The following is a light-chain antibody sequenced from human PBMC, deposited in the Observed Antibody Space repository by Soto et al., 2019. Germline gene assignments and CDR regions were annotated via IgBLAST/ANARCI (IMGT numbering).Light chain of an antibody. V-gene: IGLV2-14*01. Sequence: QSALTQPASVSGSPGKSMTIYCAGTRDDIGAYDYVSWYQQHPGNAPKLLVYEVTNRPSGVSDRFSGSKSGNTASLTISGLQSEDEADYYCNSYTNSSAVVFGGGTKVTVL. J-gene: IGLJ2*01. CDR1: RDDIGAYDY. CDR2: EVT. CDR3: NSYTNSSAVV.